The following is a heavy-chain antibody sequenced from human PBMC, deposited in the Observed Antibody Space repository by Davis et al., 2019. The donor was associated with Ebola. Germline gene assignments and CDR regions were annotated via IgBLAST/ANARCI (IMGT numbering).Heavy chain of an antibody. J-gene: IGHJ6*02. V-gene: IGHV3-21*01. D-gene: IGHD2-2*01. CDR2: VSSSGSFI. CDR3: ARIGDCISTTCYVGYGMDV. CDR1: GSTFKNYH. Sequence: GESLKISCAFSGSTFKNYHLNWVRQAPGKRPEWVSSVSSSGSFIYYADSVKGRFTISRDNAKNSLYLQMNSLRAGDTAVYYCARIGDCISTTCYVGYGMDVWGQGTTVTVSS.